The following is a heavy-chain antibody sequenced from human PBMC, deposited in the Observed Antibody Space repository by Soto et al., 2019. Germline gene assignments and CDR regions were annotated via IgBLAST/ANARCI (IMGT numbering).Heavy chain of an antibody. J-gene: IGHJ4*02. CDR3: AKDVRDPPRVDY. Sequence: PRGALRRRCSASGFTFSGCAMRWFRQAPGKGLEWVSAIRGSGGITYYADSVKGRFTISRDNSKNTLYLQMNSLRAEDTAVYYCAKDVRDPPRVDYWGQGTLVTVSS. CDR1: GFTFSGCA. CDR2: IRGSGGIT. V-gene: IGHV3-23*01.